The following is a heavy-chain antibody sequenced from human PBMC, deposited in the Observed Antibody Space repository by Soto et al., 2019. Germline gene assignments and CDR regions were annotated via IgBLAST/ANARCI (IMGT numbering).Heavy chain of an antibody. CDR2: IYTSASI. J-gene: IGHJ6*02. V-gene: IGHV4-4*07. D-gene: IGHD6-19*01. CDR1: GGSISTYS. Sequence: TLSLTCTVSGGSISTYSWTWIRQPAGKVLEWIGRIYTSASINYNPSLKGRVTLSVDTSTNQVSLRLASVTAADTAIYYCARDREAGYNFYYGMDVWGQGTTVTVSS. CDR3: ARDREAGYNFYYGMDV.